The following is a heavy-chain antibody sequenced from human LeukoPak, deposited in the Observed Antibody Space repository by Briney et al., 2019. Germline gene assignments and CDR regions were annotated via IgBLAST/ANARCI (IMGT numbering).Heavy chain of an antibody. CDR3: AREVGSFDY. V-gene: IGHV3-23*01. D-gene: IGHD1-26*01. CDR1: GFTFSNFG. Sequence: GGSLRLSCAASGFTFSNFGMTWVRQAPGKGLEWVSAISTSGGNTYYADSVKGRFTISRDNSKNTLYLQMNRLRAEDTAIYYCAREVGSFDYWGQGTLVVVSS. J-gene: IGHJ4*02. CDR2: ISTSGGNT.